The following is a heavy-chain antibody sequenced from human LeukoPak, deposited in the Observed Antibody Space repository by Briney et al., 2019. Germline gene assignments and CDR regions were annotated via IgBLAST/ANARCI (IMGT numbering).Heavy chain of an antibody. V-gene: IGHV3-11*01. Sequence: GGSLRLSCAASGFTFSDYYMSWIRQAPGKGLEWVSYISSSGSTIYYADSVKGRFTISRDNAKNSLYLQMNSLRAEDTAVYYCARGSRMITFGGVIVPFDYWGQGTLVTVSS. J-gene: IGHJ4*02. D-gene: IGHD3-16*02. CDR3: ARGSRMITFGGVIVPFDY. CDR1: GFTFSDYY. CDR2: ISSSGSTI.